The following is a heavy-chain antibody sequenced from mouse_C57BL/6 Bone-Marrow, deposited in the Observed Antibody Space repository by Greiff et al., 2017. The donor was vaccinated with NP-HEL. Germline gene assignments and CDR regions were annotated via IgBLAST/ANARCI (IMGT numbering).Heavy chain of an antibody. CDR1: GFTISDYY. CDR3: ASPIYYGYDGFAY. Sequence: DVKLVESGGGLVQPGGSLKLSCAASGFTISDYYMYWVRQTPEKRLEWVAYISNGGGSTYYPDTVKGRFTISRDNAKNTLYLQMSRLNSEDTAMYYCASPIYYGYDGFAYWGQGTLVTVSA. CDR2: ISNGGGST. V-gene: IGHV5-12*01. D-gene: IGHD2-2*01. J-gene: IGHJ3*01.